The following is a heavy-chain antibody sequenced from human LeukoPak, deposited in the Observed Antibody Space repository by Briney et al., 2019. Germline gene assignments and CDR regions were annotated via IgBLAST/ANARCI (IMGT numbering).Heavy chain of an antibody. V-gene: IGHV3-23*01. CDR3: AKDDYGDLNWFDP. Sequence: GGSLRLSCAASGFTFSSYAMSGVRQTPGRGLEWVSAISGSGGSTYYADSVMGRFTIHRDTSKNTPYLQRTSLRAEDTAVYYCAKDDYGDLNWFDPWGQGTLVTVSS. J-gene: IGHJ5*02. D-gene: IGHD4-17*01. CDR2: ISGSGGST. CDR1: GFTFSSYA.